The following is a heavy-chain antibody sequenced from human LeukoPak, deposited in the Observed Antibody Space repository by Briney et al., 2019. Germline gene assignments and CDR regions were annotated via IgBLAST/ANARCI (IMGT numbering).Heavy chain of an antibody. D-gene: IGHD1-26*01. CDR3: AAHSGGSNFDY. Sequence: SETLSLTCVVSGDSISSSNWWSWVRQPPGKGLEWIGEIYHSGSTKYSPSLKNRLTISLDKSRNQFSLKLPSVPAADTAVYYCAAHSGGSNFDYWGQGTLVTVSS. CDR2: IYHSGST. V-gene: IGHV4-4*02. CDR1: GDSISSSNW. J-gene: IGHJ4*02.